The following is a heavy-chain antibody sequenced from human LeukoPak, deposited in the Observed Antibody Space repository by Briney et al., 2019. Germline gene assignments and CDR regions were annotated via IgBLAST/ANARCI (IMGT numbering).Heavy chain of an antibody. J-gene: IGHJ6*03. CDR2: IYYSGST. D-gene: IGHD3-9*01. Sequence: SETLSLTCTVSGGSISSSRYYWGWIRQPPGKGLEWIGSIYYSGSTYYNPSLKSRVTISVDTAKKQFSLKLSSVTAADTAVYYCASIRYYDILTGYWVNNHMDVWGEGTTVTVSS. CDR3: ASIRYYDILTGYWVNNHMDV. V-gene: IGHV4-39*01. CDR1: GGSISSSRYY.